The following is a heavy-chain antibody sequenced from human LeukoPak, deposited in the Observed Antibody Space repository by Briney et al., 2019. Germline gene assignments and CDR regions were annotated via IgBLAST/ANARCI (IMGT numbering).Heavy chain of an antibody. D-gene: IGHD4-23*01. J-gene: IGHJ4*02. CDR3: AKKSPDSSGNPAYD. CDR1: GFTFCNYG. Sequence: GGSLRLSCAGAGFTFCNYGMSWVRQAPGKGLEWVSVISRSGTETYHADSVRGRFTISRDNAKNTLYLQMNSLRAEDTAVYYCAKKSPDSSGNPAYDWGQGTLVTVSS. V-gene: IGHV3-23*01. CDR2: ISRSGTET.